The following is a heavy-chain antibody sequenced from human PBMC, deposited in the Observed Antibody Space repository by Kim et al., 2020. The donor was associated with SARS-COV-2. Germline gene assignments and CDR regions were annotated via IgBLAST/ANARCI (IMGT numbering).Heavy chain of an antibody. CDR3: AKGGSVTETQPYYYYGMDV. J-gene: IGHJ6*02. CDR2: ISWNSGSI. CDR1: GFTFDDYA. V-gene: IGHV3-9*01. D-gene: IGHD4-17*01. Sequence: GGSLRLSCAASGFTFDDYAMHWVRQAPGKGLEWVSGISWNSGSIGYADSVKGRFTISRDNAKNSLYLQMNSLRAEDTALYYCAKGGSVTETQPYYYYGMDVWGQGTTVTVSS.